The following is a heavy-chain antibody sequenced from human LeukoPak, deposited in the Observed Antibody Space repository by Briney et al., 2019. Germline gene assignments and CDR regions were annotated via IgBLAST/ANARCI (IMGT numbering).Heavy chain of an antibody. D-gene: IGHD5-18*01. CDR2: IIPILGIA. J-gene: IGHJ6*02. CDR1: GGTFSSYA. Sequence: ASVKVSCKASGGTFSSYAISWVRQAPGQGLEWMGRIIPILGIANYAQKFQGRVTITADKSTSTAYMELSSLRSEDMAVYYCARDADTAMVTGYYYYGMDVWGQGTTVTVSS. V-gene: IGHV1-69*04. CDR3: ARDADTAMVTGYYYYGMDV.